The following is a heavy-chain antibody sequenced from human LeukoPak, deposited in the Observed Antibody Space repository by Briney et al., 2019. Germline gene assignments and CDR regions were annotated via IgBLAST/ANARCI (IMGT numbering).Heavy chain of an antibody. Sequence: ASVKVSCKASGYTFTGYYMHWVRQAPGQGLEWMGWINPNSGGTNYAQKFQGRVTMTRDTSISTAYMELSRLRSDDTAMYYCARAVQYYGSESHDYWGQGTLVTVSS. CDR3: ARAVQYYGSESHDY. CDR2: INPNSGGT. CDR1: GYTFTGYY. J-gene: IGHJ4*02. V-gene: IGHV1-2*02. D-gene: IGHD3-10*01.